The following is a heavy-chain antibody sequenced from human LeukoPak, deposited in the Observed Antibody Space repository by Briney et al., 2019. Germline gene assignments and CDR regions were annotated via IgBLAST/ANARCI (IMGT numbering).Heavy chain of an antibody. CDR2: ISGSGGST. D-gene: IGHD1-26*01. CDR1: GFTFSSYA. Sequence: GGSLRLSCAASGFTFSSYAMSWVCQAPGKGLEWVSAISGSGGSTYYADSVKGRFTISRDNSKNTLYLQMNSLRAEDTAVYYCAKVAELLILFSGFDYWGQGTLVTVSS. J-gene: IGHJ4*02. V-gene: IGHV3-23*01. CDR3: AKVAELLILFSGFDY.